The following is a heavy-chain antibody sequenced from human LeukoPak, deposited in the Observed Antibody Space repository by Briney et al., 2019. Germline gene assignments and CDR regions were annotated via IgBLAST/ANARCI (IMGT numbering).Heavy chain of an antibody. CDR1: GFTFSSYN. Sequence: GGSLRLSCAASGFTFSSYNMNWVRQAPGKGLEWASYITSSSSTIYYADSVKGRFTISRDNAKNSLYLQMNSLRDEDTAVYYCAREYSSSSGSVSDYWGQGTLVTVSS. CDR3: AREYSSSSGSVSDY. CDR2: ITSSSSTI. V-gene: IGHV3-48*02. J-gene: IGHJ4*02. D-gene: IGHD6-6*01.